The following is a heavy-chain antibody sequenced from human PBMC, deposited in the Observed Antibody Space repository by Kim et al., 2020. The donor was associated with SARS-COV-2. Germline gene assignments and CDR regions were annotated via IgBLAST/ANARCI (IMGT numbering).Heavy chain of an antibody. J-gene: IGHJ4*02. Sequence: ASVKVSCKASGYTFTSYGISWVRQAPGQGLEWMGWISAYNGNTNYAQKLQGRVTMTTDTSTSTAYMELRSLRSDDTAVYYCAREGPGYCSGGSCYADYWGQGTLVTVSS. D-gene: IGHD2-15*01. V-gene: IGHV1-18*04. CDR2: ISAYNGNT. CDR1: GYTFTSYG. CDR3: AREGPGYCSGGSCYADY.